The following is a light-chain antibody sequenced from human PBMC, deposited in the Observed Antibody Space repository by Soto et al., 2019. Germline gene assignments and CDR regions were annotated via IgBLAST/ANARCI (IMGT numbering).Light chain of an antibody. CDR2: DAS. V-gene: IGKV1-33*01. Sequence: DIQMTQSPSSLSASGGDRVTITCQASQDISNYLNWYQQKPGKAPKLLIYDASNLETGVTSRFSGSGSGTDFTSTISPLQPEDIATYYCQQRWTFGQGTKLEIK. CDR1: QDISNY. J-gene: IGKJ2*02. CDR3: QQRWT.